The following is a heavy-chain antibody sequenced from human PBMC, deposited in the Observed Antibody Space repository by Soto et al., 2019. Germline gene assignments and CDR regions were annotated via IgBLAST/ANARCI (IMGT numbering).Heavy chain of an antibody. CDR2: ISHSGST. D-gene: IGHD3-3*02. Sequence: QVQLQESGPGLVKPSGTLSLTCAVSGGSINSSHWWNWVRQPPGKGLEWSGQISHSGSTNYNPSLTSLVTISVDKSKNHFSLTLTSVTAADTAVYYCAARHFWSGPWTDRSLDYWGQGTLVTVSS. V-gene: IGHV4-4*02. J-gene: IGHJ4*02. CDR1: GGSINSSHW. CDR3: AARHFWSGPWTDRSLDY.